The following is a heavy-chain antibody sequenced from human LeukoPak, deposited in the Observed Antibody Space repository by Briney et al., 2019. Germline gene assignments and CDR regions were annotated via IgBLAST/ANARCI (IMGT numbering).Heavy chain of an antibody. J-gene: IGHJ4*02. V-gene: IGHV4-59*08. CDR3: ARHLDIAASGTFDY. CDR1: GGSISSHH. D-gene: IGHD6-13*01. Sequence: SETLSLTCTVSGGSISSHHWSWIRQPPGKGLEWIGYIYYSGSTNYKPSLKSRVTISVDTSTNQFSLKLTSVTAADTAVYYCARHLDIAASGTFDYWGQGTLVTVSS. CDR2: IYYSGST.